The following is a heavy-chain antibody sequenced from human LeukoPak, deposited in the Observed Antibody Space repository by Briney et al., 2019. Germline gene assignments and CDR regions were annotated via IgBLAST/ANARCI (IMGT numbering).Heavy chain of an antibody. J-gene: IGHJ4*02. CDR3: ARRRGQESNDY. CDR1: GFTFSNAW. D-gene: IGHD1-1*01. CDR2: IKSKTDGGTT. Sequence: GGSLRLSCEASGFTFSNAWMSWVRQAPGKGLEWVGRIKSKTDGGTTDYAAPVKGRFTISRDDSKNTLYLQMNSLKTEDTAVYYCARRRGQESNDYWGQGTLVTVSS. V-gene: IGHV3-15*01.